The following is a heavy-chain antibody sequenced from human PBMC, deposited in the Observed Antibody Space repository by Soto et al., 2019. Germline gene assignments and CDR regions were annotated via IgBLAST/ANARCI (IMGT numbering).Heavy chain of an antibody. Sequence: QVQLQQWGAGLLKPSETLSLTCAVHGGSFSGYYWDWIRQPPGKGLEWIGEVNHGGTSKYNPSLRRRAIISVATSKNQFTLWLTSVTAEDTAPCLCASASFPRSGDLVHALDVWGQGTTVTVSS. CDR2: VNHGGTS. CDR1: GGSFSGYY. V-gene: IGHV4-34*01. J-gene: IGHJ6*02. CDR3: ASASFPRSGDLVHALDV. D-gene: IGHD3-10*01.